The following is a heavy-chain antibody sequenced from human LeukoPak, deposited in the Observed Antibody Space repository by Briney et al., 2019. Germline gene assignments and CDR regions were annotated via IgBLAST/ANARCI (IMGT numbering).Heavy chain of an antibody. J-gene: IGHJ4*02. CDR3: ARVISGWTSGY. D-gene: IGHD6-19*01. CDR1: GFTFSSYE. CDR2: ISSSGSTI. Sequence: PGGSLRLSCAASGFTFSSYEMNWVRQAPGKGLEWVSYISSSGSTIYYADSVKGRFTISRDNAKNSLYLQMNSLRAEDTAVYYCARVISGWTSGYWGQGTLVTVSS. V-gene: IGHV3-48*03.